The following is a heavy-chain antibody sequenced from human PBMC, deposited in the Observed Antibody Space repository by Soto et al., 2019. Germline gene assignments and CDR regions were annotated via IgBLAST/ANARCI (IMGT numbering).Heavy chain of an antibody. Sequence: EVQLVQSGAEVKKPGESLKISCQASGYNFTTYWIAWVRQMPGKGLEWMGIMYPGDSDTRYSPSFQGQVTISADKSNSPAYWQLSGLKASDTAMYYCARRETFEYGPDLWGRGTRVTVSS. J-gene: IGHJ2*01. CDR1: GYNFTTYW. V-gene: IGHV5-51*03. CDR2: MYPGDSDT. CDR3: ARRETFEYGPDL. D-gene: IGHD2-2*01.